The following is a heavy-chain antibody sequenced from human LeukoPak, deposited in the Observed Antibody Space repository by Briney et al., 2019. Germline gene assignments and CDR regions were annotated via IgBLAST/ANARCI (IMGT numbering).Heavy chain of an antibody. CDR2: ISGSGGST. V-gene: IGHV3-23*01. CDR3: ATIPREEIETTMIVVKDY. D-gene: IGHD3-22*01. J-gene: IGHJ4*02. Sequence: GGSLRLSCAASGFTFSSYAMSWVRQAPGKGLEWVSAISGSGGSTYYADSVKGRFTISRDNSKNTLYLQMNSLRAEDTAVYYCATIPREEIETTMIVVKDYWGQGTLVTVSS. CDR1: GFTFSSYA.